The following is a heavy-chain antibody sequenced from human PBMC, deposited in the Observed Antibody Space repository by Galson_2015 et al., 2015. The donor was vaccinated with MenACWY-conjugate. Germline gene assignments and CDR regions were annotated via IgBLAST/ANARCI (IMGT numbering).Heavy chain of an antibody. V-gene: IGHV3-74*01. CDR3: ARLGGNYRTTSHFDY. J-gene: IGHJ4*02. Sequence: SLRLSCAASGFTFSTYWMHWVRHAPGKGLVWVSRINRDGGSNSYADSVKGRFTISRDNAKNTLYLQMNSLRAEDTAVYYCARLGGNYRTTSHFDYWGQGTLVTVSS. CDR1: GFTFSTYW. D-gene: IGHD1-26*01. CDR2: INRDGGSN.